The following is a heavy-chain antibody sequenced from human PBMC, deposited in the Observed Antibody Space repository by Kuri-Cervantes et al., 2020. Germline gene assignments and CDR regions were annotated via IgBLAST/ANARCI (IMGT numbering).Heavy chain of an antibody. CDR2: ISGSGGST. V-gene: IGHV3-23*01. J-gene: IGHJ4*02. CDR3: ARSIRISAPGNYDS. CDR1: GFTFSSYA. D-gene: IGHD6-13*01. Sequence: GESLKISCAASGFTFSSYAMSWVRQAPGKGLEWVSAISGSGGSTYYADSVKGRFTISRDNAKNSMFLQMNSLRVEDTAVYYCARSIRISAPGNYDSWGQGTLVTVSS.